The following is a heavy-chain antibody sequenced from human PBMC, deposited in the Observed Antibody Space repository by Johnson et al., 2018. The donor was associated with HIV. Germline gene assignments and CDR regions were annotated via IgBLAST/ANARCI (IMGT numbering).Heavy chain of an antibody. CDR2: ISYDGSNK. Sequence: QVQLVESGGGVVQPGRSLRLSCAASGFTFSSYAMHWVRQAPGKGLEWVAVISYDGSNKYYADSVKGRFTISRDNSKNTVYLQTNSLRAEDSAVYYCARDGQDRDDAFDIWGQGTMVTVSS. CDR3: ARDGQDRDDAFDI. CDR1: GFTFSSYA. D-gene: IGHD3-22*01. J-gene: IGHJ3*02. V-gene: IGHV3-30-3*01.